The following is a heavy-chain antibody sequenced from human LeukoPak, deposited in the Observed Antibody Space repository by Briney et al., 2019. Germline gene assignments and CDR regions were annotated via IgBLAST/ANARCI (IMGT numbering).Heavy chain of an antibody. CDR3: AKGVETSTTGELPYYFDY. CDR1: GFTFSSYW. J-gene: IGHJ4*02. CDR2: IKEDGSGI. D-gene: IGHD3-10*01. Sequence: PGGSLRLSCAASGFTFSSYWMSWVRQAPGKGLEWVANIKEDGSGIYYVDSVEGRFTISRDNAKKSLYLQMNSLRAEDTAVYYCAKGVETSTTGELPYYFDYWGQGTLVTVSS. V-gene: IGHV3-7*01.